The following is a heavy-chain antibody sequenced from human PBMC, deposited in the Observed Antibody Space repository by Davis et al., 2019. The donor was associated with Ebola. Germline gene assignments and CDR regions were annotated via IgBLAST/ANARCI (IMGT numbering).Heavy chain of an antibody. CDR3: ARDADAFDI. CDR2: IYNSVRL. CDR1: GGSISSGRDY. V-gene: IGHV4-61*01. Sequence: SETLSLTCTVSGGSISSGRDYWSWIRQPPGKGLEWIGSIYNSVRLTYNPSLTIRVTISVDTSKNQFSLKLTSVTAADTAVYYCARDADAFDIWGQGTMATVSS. J-gene: IGHJ3*02.